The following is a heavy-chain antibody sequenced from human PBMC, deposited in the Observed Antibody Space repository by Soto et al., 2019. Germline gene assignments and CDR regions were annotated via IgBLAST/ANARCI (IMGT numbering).Heavy chain of an antibody. CDR3: AKVALRTYYYYYYGMEV. V-gene: IGHV3-23*01. D-gene: IGHD4-17*01. Sequence: GGSLRLSCAASGFTFSSYAMSWVRQAPGKGLEWVSAISGSGGSTYYADSVKGRFTISRDNSKNTLYLQMNSLRAEDTAVYYCAKVALRTYYYYYYGMEVWGQGTTVTVSS. CDR2: ISGSGGST. CDR1: GFTFSSYA. J-gene: IGHJ6*02.